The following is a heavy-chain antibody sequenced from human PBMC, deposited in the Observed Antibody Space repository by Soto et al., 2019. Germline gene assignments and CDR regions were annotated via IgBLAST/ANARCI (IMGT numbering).Heavy chain of an antibody. J-gene: IGHJ3*02. V-gene: IGHV1-46*01. CDR1: GYTFTSYY. D-gene: IGHD4-4*01. CDR3: ARGMPTVTSDAFDI. Sequence: QVQLVQSGAEVKKPGASVKVSCKASGYTFTSYYMHWLRQAPGQGLEWMGIINPSGGSTFYAQNFQGRVTMTRETSTSTGYMELSRLRSEDTAVYYCARGMPTVTSDAFDIWGQGTMVTVSS. CDR2: INPSGGST.